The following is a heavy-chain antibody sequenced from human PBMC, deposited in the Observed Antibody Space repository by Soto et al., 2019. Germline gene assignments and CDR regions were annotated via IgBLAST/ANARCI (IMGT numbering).Heavy chain of an antibody. D-gene: IGHD1-1*01. CDR3: ARGTTTSAFSAMDV. J-gene: IGHJ6*02. V-gene: IGHV3-30-3*01. Sequence: GGSLRLSCAASGFTFSNNAMDWVRQAPGKGLEWVAVISYDGSNKYIAESVKGRFTNSRDNSKNTLFLQMNSLRAEDTAVYYCARGTTTSAFSAMDVWGQGTTVTVSS. CDR1: GFTFSNNA. CDR2: ISYDGSNK.